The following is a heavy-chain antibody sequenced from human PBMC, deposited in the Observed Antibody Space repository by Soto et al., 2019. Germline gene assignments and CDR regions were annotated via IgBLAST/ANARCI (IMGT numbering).Heavy chain of an antibody. CDR2: IKSKTDGGTT. J-gene: IGHJ4*02. Sequence: EVQLVESGGGLVKPGGSLRLSCAASGFTFSNAWMSWVRQAPGKGLEWVGRIKSKTDGGTTDYAAPVKGRFTVSRDDSKNTLYLQMNSLKTEDTAVYYCTTDNDYSRPELTFDYWGQGTLVTVSS. CDR3: TTDNDYSRPELTFDY. V-gene: IGHV3-15*01. D-gene: IGHD2-15*01. CDR1: GFTFSNAW.